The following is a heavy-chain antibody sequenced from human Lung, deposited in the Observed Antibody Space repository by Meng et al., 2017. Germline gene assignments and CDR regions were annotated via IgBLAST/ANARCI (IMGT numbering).Heavy chain of an antibody. CDR2: INHSGST. Sequence: VQLQQWGAGLLKPSETLSLTCFVSGGSFSDDYWSWIRQPPGKGLEWIGEINHSGSTNYNPSLESRATISVDTSQNNLSLKLSSVTAADSAVYYCARGPTTMAHDFDYWGQGTLVTVSS. J-gene: IGHJ4*02. CDR3: ARGPTTMAHDFDY. V-gene: IGHV4-34*01. CDR1: GGSFSDDY. D-gene: IGHD4-11*01.